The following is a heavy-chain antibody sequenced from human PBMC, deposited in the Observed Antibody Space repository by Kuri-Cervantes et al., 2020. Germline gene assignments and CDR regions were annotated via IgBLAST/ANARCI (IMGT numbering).Heavy chain of an antibody. Sequence: SCTVSGGSVSSGSYYWSWIRQPPGKGLEWIGHIHYSGSTYYTPSLKSLVTISVDTSKNQFSLKLSSVTAADTAVYYCAGSVVVAATFDYWGQGTLVTVSS. V-gene: IGHV4-31*01. CDR2: IHYSGST. J-gene: IGHJ4*02. CDR1: GGSVSSGSYY. CDR3: AGSVVVAATFDY. D-gene: IGHD2-15*01.